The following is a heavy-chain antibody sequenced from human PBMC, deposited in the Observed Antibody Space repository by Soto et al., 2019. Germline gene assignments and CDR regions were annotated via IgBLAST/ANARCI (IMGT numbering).Heavy chain of an antibody. Sequence: PGESLRLSCAASGFTFSSYGMHWVRPAPGKGLVRVGVIWYDGSNKYYADTVKDRFNISRDNSKNTLYRQMNSLRAEDTAVYYCARGGVEYYYDSSGYYYYYGMDVWGQGTTVTVSS. CDR3: ARGGVEYYYDSSGYYYYYGMDV. V-gene: IGHV3-33*01. CDR2: IWYDGSNK. CDR1: GFTFSSYG. D-gene: IGHD3-22*01. J-gene: IGHJ6*02.